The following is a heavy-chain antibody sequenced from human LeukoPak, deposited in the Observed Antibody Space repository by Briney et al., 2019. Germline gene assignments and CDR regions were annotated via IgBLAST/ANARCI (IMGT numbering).Heavy chain of an antibody. Sequence: PGGSLRLSCAASGFTFSSYGMHWVRQAPGKGLEWVAVIWYDGSNKYYADSVKGRFTIPRDNSKNTLYLQMNSLRAEDTAVYYCARGDRGGWGIYYYGMDVWGQGTTVTVSS. CDR1: GFTFSSYG. D-gene: IGHD6-19*01. J-gene: IGHJ6*02. V-gene: IGHV3-33*01. CDR3: ARGDRGGWGIYYYGMDV. CDR2: IWYDGSNK.